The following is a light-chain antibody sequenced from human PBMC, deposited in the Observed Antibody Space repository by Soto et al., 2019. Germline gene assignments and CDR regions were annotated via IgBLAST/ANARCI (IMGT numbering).Light chain of an antibody. Sequence: DIQMTQSPSTLSASVGDRVTITCRASQSISGWLAWYQQKPGKAPQLLISDTSSLESGVPSRFRGSGSGTEFTLTISSLQPDDIATYYCQQYNSYSPWTFGQGTKVELK. J-gene: IGKJ1*01. CDR1: QSISGW. V-gene: IGKV1-5*01. CDR2: DTS. CDR3: QQYNSYSPWT.